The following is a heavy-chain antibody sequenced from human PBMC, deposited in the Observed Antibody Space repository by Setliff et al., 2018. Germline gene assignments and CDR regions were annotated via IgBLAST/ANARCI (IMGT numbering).Heavy chain of an antibody. J-gene: IGHJ3*02. Sequence: GGSLRLSCTASGFTFGDYAMSWVRQAPGKGLEWVGFIRSKAYGGTTEYAASVKGRFTISRDDSKSIAYLQMNSLKSEDTAVYYCTSFSFADNSGPLDTLDIWGQGTMVTVSS. CDR3: TSFSFADNSGPLDTLDI. CDR2: IRSKAYGGTT. D-gene: IGHD3-22*01. CDR1: GFTFGDYA. V-gene: IGHV3-49*04.